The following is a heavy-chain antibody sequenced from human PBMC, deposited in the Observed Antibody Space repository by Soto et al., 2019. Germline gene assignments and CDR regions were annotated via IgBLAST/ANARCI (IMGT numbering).Heavy chain of an antibody. D-gene: IGHD6-6*01. Sequence: PGGSLRLSCSGSGFSFYDYALHWAREGPGKGLDWVSGISWNSGSIGYADSVKGRFTISRDNAKNSLYLQMNSLRAEDTALYYCAKDMGSGAIAARWADAFDIWGQGTMVTVSS. CDR2: ISWNSGSI. CDR3: AKDMGSGAIAARWADAFDI. V-gene: IGHV3-9*01. CDR1: GFSFYDYA. J-gene: IGHJ3*02.